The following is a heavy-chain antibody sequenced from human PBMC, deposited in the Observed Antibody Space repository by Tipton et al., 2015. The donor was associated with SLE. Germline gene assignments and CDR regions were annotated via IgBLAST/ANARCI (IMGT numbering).Heavy chain of an antibody. CDR3: ARLVDILSGSSFDP. V-gene: IGHV4-59*01. CDR2: IHYSGKT. D-gene: IGHD3-9*01. Sequence: TLSLTCTVSGGSINNYFWSWIRQPPGKGLEWIGDIHYSGKTNSNPSLKSRVLISLDTSKRQFSLRLSSVTAADTAVYYCARLVDILSGSSFDPWGQGSLVTVSS. J-gene: IGHJ5*02. CDR1: GGSINNYF.